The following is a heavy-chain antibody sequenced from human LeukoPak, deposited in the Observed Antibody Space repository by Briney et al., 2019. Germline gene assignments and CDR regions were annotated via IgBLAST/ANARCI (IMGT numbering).Heavy chain of an antibody. J-gene: IGHJ6*03. CDR2: MNPNSGNT. Sequence: ASVKVSCKASGYTFTSYDINWVRQATGQGLEWMGWMNPNSGNTGYAQKFQGRVTITRNTSISTAYMELSGLRSEDTAVYYCATPGPGYGYYYYMDVWGKGTTVTVSS. D-gene: IGHD4-17*01. CDR3: ATPGPGYGYYYYMDV. V-gene: IGHV1-8*03. CDR1: GYTFTSYD.